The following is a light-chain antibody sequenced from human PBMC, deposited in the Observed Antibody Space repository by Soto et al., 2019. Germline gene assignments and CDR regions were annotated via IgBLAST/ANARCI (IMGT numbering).Light chain of an antibody. CDR3: QQYNSYPYS. CDR1: QSISSW. J-gene: IGKJ2*01. V-gene: IGKV1-5*03. CDR2: KAS. Sequence: DIQMTQSPASLSASVGDRVTSTCRASQSISSWLAWYQQRPGKAPKLLIYKASSLESGAPSRFSGSGSGTEFTLTISSLQPDDFATYYCQQYNSYPYSFGQGTKLEIK.